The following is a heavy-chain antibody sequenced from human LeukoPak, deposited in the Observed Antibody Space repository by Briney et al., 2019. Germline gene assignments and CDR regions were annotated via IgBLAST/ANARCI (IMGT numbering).Heavy chain of an antibody. CDR3: ASEVVVIRGNAFDI. CDR2: INPNSGGT. J-gene: IGHJ3*02. CDR1: GYTFTGYY. V-gene: IGHV1-2*02. D-gene: IGHD3-22*01. Sequence: ASVKVSCKASGYTFTGYYMHWVRQAPGQGLEWMGWINPNSGGTNYAQKFQGRVTMTRDTSISTAYMELSRLRSDDTAVYYGASEVVVIRGNAFDIWGQGTMVTVSS.